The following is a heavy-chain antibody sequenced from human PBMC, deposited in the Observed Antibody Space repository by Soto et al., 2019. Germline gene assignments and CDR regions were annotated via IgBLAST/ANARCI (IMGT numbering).Heavy chain of an antibody. CDR3: ARLKGYSGYDYRPRTPNIDY. J-gene: IGHJ4*02. V-gene: IGHV4-59*08. CDR1: GGSISSYY. Sequence: ETLSLTCTVSGGSISSYYWSWIRQPPGKGLEWIGYIYYSGSTNYNPSLKSRVTISVDTSKNQFSLKLSSVTAADTAVYYCARLKGYSGYDYRPRTPNIDYWGQGTLVTVSS. D-gene: IGHD5-12*01. CDR2: IYYSGST.